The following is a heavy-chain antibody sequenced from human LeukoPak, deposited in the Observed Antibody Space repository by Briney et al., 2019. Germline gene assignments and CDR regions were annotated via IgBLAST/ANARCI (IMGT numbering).Heavy chain of an antibody. V-gene: IGHV4-39*01. Sequence: SETLSLTCTVSGGSISSSSYYWGWIRQPPGKGLEWIGSIYYSGSTYYNLSLKSRVTISVGTSKNQFSLKLSSVTAADTAVYYCARRGTGGSSSWYVWFDPWGQGTLVTVSS. J-gene: IGHJ5*02. D-gene: IGHD6-13*01. CDR3: ARRGTGGSSSWYVWFDP. CDR2: IYYSGST. CDR1: GGSISSSSYY.